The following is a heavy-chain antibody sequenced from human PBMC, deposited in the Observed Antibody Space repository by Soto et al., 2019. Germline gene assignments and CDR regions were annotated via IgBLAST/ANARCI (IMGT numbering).Heavy chain of an antibody. D-gene: IGHD3-22*01. J-gene: IGHJ6*02. CDR1: GFTFSSYG. V-gene: IGHV3-30*18. CDR3: AKDIVVITTFRGMDV. CDR2: ISYDGSNK. Sequence: GGSLRLSXAASGFTFSSYGMHWVRQAPGKGLEWVAVISYDGSNKYYADSVKGRFTISRDNSKNTLYLQMNSLGAEDTAVYYCAKDIVVITTFRGMDVWGQGTTVTVSS.